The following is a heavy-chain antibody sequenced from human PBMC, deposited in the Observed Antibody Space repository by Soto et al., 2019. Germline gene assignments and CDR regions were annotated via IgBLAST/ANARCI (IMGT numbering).Heavy chain of an antibody. V-gene: IGHV4-30-2*01. J-gene: IGHJ6*02. CDR1: NGSVRSGTYS. CDR3: ARGHYYYGMDV. Sequence: SDTLSLTCTVSNGSVRSGTYSWSWVRQPPGKGLVWIGYIYYSGTTYYTPSLKSRLTMSMDRANDHFSLNFTSVTASDTAVYFCARGHYYYGMDVWGQGITVTVS. CDR2: IYYSGTT.